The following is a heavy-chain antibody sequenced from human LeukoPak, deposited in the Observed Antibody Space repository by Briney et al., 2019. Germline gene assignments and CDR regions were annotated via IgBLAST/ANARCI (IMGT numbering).Heavy chain of an antibody. J-gene: IGHJ5*02. CDR2: IKQEGSEK. V-gene: IGHV3-7*01. CDR1: GFSFSRYW. D-gene: IGHD3-3*01. Sequence: GGSLRLSCAASGFSFSRYWMSWVRQAPGKGLEWVANIKQEGSEKNYVESVKGRFTISRDNAKNSLYLQTNSLRAEDTAVYYCVRGEYETYYDSWSGYSIGWFDPWGQGIQVTVSS. CDR3: VRGEYETYYDSWSGYSIGWFDP.